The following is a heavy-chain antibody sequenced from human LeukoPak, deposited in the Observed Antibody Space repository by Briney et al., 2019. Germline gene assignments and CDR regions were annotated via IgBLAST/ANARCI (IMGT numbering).Heavy chain of an antibody. V-gene: IGHV1-2*02. D-gene: IGHD2-15*01. CDR3: ARDRAGYCSGGSCYPTGEFDY. J-gene: IGHJ4*02. CDR2: INPNSGGT. Sequence: ASVKVSCKASGYTFTSYGIGWVRQAPGQGLEWMGWINPNSGGTNYAQKFQGRVTMTRDTSISTAYMELSRLRSDDTAVYYCARDRAGYCSGGSCYPTGEFDYWGQGTLVTVSS. CDR1: GYTFTSYG.